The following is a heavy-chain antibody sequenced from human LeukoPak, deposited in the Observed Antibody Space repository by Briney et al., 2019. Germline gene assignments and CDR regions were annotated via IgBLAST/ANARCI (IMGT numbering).Heavy chain of an antibody. CDR1: GYTFTTYG. V-gene: IGHV1-18*01. CDR2: LRPSNGDT. J-gene: IGHJ4*02. D-gene: IGHD2-15*01. Sequence: ASVKVSCKASGYTFTTYGISWVRQAPGQGLEWVGWLRPSNGDTHYAQKFQGRVTMTTDTSTNTAYMELRSLRSDDTAVYYCARDSGSTSGFDNWGQGTLVTVPS. CDR3: ARDSGSTSGFDN.